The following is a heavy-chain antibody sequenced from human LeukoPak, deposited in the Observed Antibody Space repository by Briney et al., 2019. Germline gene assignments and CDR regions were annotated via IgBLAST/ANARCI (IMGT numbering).Heavy chain of an antibody. CDR1: GYNFNSYD. CDR3: ATGRTYLASTTYDY. Sequence: ASVKVSCKTSGYNFNSYDINWVRQATGQGLEWMGWMTPSNGHTGYARKFQGRVTMTRDTSIRTAYMELSSLGSEDTALYYCATGRTYLASTTYDYWGQGTWVTVSS. V-gene: IGHV1-8*01. CDR2: MTPSNGHT. D-gene: IGHD2-2*01. J-gene: IGHJ4*02.